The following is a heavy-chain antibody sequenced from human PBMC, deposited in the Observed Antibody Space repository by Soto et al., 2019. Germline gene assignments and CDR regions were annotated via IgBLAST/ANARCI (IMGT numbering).Heavy chain of an antibody. Sequence: EVQLVESGGGLVQPGGSLRLSCGASGFTFSSYSMNWVRQAPGKGLEWVSYISSSSSTIYYADSVKGRFTISRDNAKNSLYLQMNSLRDEDTAVYYCARDQTNCGGDCYAGAFDIWGQGTMVTVSS. CDR1: GFTFSSYS. V-gene: IGHV3-48*02. CDR3: ARDQTNCGGDCYAGAFDI. CDR2: ISSSSSTI. J-gene: IGHJ3*02. D-gene: IGHD2-21*02.